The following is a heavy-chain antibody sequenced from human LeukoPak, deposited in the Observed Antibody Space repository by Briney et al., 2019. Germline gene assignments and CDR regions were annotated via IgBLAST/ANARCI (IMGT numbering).Heavy chain of an antibody. D-gene: IGHD6-6*01. CDR3: ARSYSSSPGWFDP. CDR1: GGTFSSYA. J-gene: IGHJ5*02. CDR2: IIPILGIA. Sequence: SVTVSCKASGGTFSSYAISWVRQAPGQGLEWMGRIIPILGIANYAQKFQGRVTITADKSTSTAYMELSSLRSEDTAVYYCARSYSSSPGWFDPWGQGTLVTVSS. V-gene: IGHV1-69*04.